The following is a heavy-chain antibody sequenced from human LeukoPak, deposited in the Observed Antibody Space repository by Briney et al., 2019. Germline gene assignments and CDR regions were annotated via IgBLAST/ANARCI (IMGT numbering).Heavy chain of an antibody. V-gene: IGHV3-30-3*01. Sequence: PGGSLRPSCAASGFTFSSYAMHWVRQAPGKGLEWVAVISYDGSNKYYADSVKGRFTISRDNSKNTLYLQMNSLRAEDTAVYYCARVAPYDYWGQGTLVTVSS. CDR1: GFTFSSYA. J-gene: IGHJ4*02. D-gene: IGHD2-15*01. CDR3: ARVAPYDY. CDR2: ISYDGSNK.